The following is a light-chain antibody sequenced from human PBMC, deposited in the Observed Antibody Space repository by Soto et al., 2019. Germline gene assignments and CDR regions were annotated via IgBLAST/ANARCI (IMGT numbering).Light chain of an antibody. V-gene: IGKV3-20*01. CDR3: QQYASSPLT. J-gene: IGKJ4*01. Sequence: EIVLTQSPGTLSLSSGERATLSCRASQSVRSNYLAWYQQKPGQAPRLLIYGASSRATGIPDRFGGSGSGTDFTLTISRLEPEDFAGYYCQQYASSPLTFGGGTKVEIK. CDR2: GAS. CDR1: QSVRSNY.